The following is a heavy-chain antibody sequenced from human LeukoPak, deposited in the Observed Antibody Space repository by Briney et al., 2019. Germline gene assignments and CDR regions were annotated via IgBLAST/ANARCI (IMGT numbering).Heavy chain of an antibody. J-gene: IGHJ4*02. CDR1: GFTFTGYA. CDR2: LTGDGNT. Sequence: PGGSLRLSCAASGFTFTGYAMSWVSQAPGKGLEWVSVLTGDGNTYYADSVKGRFTNSRDDSKNTLFLQMNSLRAEDTAVYFCAKVKWKLIGYFDYWGQGTLVTVSS. V-gene: IGHV3-23*01. CDR3: AKVKWKLIGYFDY. D-gene: IGHD1-20*01.